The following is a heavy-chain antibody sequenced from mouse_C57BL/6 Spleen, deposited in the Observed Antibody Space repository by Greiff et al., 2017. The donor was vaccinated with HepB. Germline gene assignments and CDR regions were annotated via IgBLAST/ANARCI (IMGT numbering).Heavy chain of an antibody. J-gene: IGHJ1*03. CDR3: ARRPRGTNWYFDV. V-gene: IGHV1-76*01. CDR1: GYTFTDYY. CDR2: IYPGSGNT. Sequence: QVQLQQSGAELVRPGASVKLSCKASGYTFTDYYINWVKQRPGQGLEWIARIYPGSGNTYYNEKFKGKATLTAEKSSSTAYMQLSSLTSEDSAVYFCARRPRGTNWYFDVWGTGTTVTVSS. D-gene: IGHD2-14*01.